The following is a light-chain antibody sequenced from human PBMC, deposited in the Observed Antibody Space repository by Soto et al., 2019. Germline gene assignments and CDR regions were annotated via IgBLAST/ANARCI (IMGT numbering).Light chain of an antibody. CDR2: GAS. CDR3: QQYGTTTIS. V-gene: IGKV3-20*01. J-gene: IGKJ5*01. CDR1: QSVSSSY. Sequence: SPGTLSLSPGERATLSCRASQSVSSSYLAWYQQKPGQAPRLLIYGASSRATGIPDRFSGSGSGTDFTLTISRLEPEDFAVYSSQQYGTTTISFGQGTRQEIK.